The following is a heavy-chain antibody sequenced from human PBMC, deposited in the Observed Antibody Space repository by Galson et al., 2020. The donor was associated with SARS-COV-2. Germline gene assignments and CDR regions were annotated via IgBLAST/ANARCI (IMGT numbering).Heavy chain of an antibody. CDR2: IYWDDDE. CDR3: AHRRSDSDDGGDDGDFYFSAFDV. CDR1: GFSPTTSALG. V-gene: IGHV2-5*02. Sequence: SGPTLVIPTQTLTLTHTFSGFSPTTSALGVGWIRQPPGKALEWLAIIYWDDDERYRPSLHSRHTITKDTSKSQVVLTMTNMDPVDTATYYCAHRRSDSDDGGDDGDFYFSAFDVWGQGTMVTVSS. D-gene: IGHD2-21*01. J-gene: IGHJ3*01.